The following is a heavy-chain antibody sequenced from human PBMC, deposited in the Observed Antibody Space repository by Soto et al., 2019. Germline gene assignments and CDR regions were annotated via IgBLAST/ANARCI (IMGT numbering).Heavy chain of an antibody. Sequence: QLQLQESGPGLVKPSETLSLTCTVSGGSISTSSYYWGWIRQPPGKGLEWIGNIYYSGSTYYNPSLKSRVTISVDTSKNQFSLKLSSVTAADTAMYYCARQYFYGSGTGGLDVWGQGTTVTVSS. CDR1: GGSISTSSYY. J-gene: IGHJ6*02. CDR2: IYYSGST. D-gene: IGHD3-10*01. CDR3: ARQYFYGSGTGGLDV. V-gene: IGHV4-39*01.